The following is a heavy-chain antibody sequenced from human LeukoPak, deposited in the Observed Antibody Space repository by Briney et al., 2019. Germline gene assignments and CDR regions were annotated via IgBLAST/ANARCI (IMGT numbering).Heavy chain of an antibody. CDR1: GFTFSSYA. Sequence: GGSLRLSYAASGFTFSSYAMHWVRQAPGKGLEWVAVISYDGSNKYYADSVKGRFTISRDNSKNTLYLQMNSLRAEDTAVYYCARDVFPSGSYATVYFQHWGQGTLVTVSS. D-gene: IGHD1-26*01. CDR2: ISYDGSNK. J-gene: IGHJ1*01. V-gene: IGHV3-30*01. CDR3: ARDVFPSGSYATVYFQH.